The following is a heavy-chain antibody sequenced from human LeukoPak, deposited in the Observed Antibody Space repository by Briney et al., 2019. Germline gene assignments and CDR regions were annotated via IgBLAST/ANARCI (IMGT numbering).Heavy chain of an antibody. CDR2: INPSGGSI. CDR1: GYTFTSYF. V-gene: IGHV1-46*01. J-gene: IGHJ4*02. Sequence: EASVKVSCKASGYTFTSYFMHWVRQAPGEGLEWMGIINPSGGSISYAQNLQGRVTMTRDTSTRTVYMELSSLRSEDTAVYYCARADSRSYSIDYWGQGTLVTVSS. CDR3: ARADSRSYSIDY. D-gene: IGHD1-26*01.